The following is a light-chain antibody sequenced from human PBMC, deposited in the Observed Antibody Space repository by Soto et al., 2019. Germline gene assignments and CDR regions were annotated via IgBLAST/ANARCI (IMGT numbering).Light chain of an antibody. V-gene: IGLV2-14*03. J-gene: IGLJ1*01. CDR3: SSYTSTSTLYV. CDR2: DVS. CDR1: SXDIGGYTY. Sequence: QSALTQPASVSGSPGQSITISCTGTSXDIGGYTYVSWYQQYPGDVPKLIISDVSNRPSGISSRFSGSKSGNTASLTISGLQAEDEADYYCSSYTSTSTLYVFGTGTKVTVL.